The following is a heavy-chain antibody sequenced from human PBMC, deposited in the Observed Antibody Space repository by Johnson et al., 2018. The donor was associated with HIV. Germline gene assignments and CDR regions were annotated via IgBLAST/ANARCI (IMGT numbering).Heavy chain of an antibody. J-gene: IGHJ3*02. Sequence: VQLVESGGGLVQPGRSLRLSCAASGFTFDDYGMSWVRQAPGKGLEWVSGINWNGGSTGYADSVKGRFTISRDNAKNSLYLQMNSLRAEDTAVYYCARAVDILAGPDALDIWGQGTLVTVSS. V-gene: IGHV3-20*04. CDR2: INWNGGST. D-gene: IGHD3-9*01. CDR1: GFTFDDYG. CDR3: ARAVDILAGPDALDI.